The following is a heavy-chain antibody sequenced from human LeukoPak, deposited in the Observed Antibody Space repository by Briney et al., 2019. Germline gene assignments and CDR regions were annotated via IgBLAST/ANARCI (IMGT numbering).Heavy chain of an antibody. J-gene: IGHJ5*02. D-gene: IGHD4-23*01. CDR1: GGSFSGYY. V-gene: IGHV4-34*01. Sequence: PSETLSLTCAVYGGSFSGYYWIWIRQPPGKGLEWIGEINHSESTNYNPSLKSRVTIPVDTSKNQFSLKLSSVTAADTAVYYCARGPNHDYGGNGSGKGFAPWGQGTLVTVSS. CDR3: ARGPNHDYGGNGSGKGFAP. CDR2: INHSEST.